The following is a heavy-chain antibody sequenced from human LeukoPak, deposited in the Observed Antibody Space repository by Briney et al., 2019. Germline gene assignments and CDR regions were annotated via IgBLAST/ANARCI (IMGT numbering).Heavy chain of an antibody. CDR2: IYYSGST. CDR1: GGSLSSGGYY. Sequence: SETLSLTCTVSGGSLSSGGYYWSCIRQHPGKGLEWIGYIYYSGSTYYNPSLKSRVTISVDTSKNQFSLKLSSVTAADTAVYYCARVHDYGDHSPWFDPWGQGTLVTVSS. CDR3: ARVHDYGDHSPWFDP. D-gene: IGHD4-17*01. V-gene: IGHV4-31*03. J-gene: IGHJ5*02.